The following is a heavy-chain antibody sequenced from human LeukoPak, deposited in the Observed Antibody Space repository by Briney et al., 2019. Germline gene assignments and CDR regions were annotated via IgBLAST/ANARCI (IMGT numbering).Heavy chain of an antibody. CDR1: GFTFNNYA. Sequence: GGSLRLSCAASGFTFNNYAMSWVRQAPGKGLEWVSAISGSGGSTYYADSVKGRFTISRDNSKNTLYLQMNSLRAEDTAVYYCAKKKAHWENFDYWGQGTLVTVSS. J-gene: IGHJ4*02. CDR3: AKKKAHWENFDY. D-gene: IGHD1-26*01. CDR2: ISGSGGST. V-gene: IGHV3-23*01.